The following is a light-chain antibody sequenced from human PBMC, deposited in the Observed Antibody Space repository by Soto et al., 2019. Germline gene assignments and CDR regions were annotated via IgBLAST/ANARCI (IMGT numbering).Light chain of an antibody. V-gene: IGKV3-20*01. CDR2: DAS. Sequence: EIVLTQSPGSLSLSPGDRATLSCRASQSLVNTYVAWYQQKAGQAPRLLIYDASTRATGTPDRFSGSGSGTDFTLSISRLEPEDFAVYYCQSYGSSRTFGHGTKVDIK. CDR3: QSYGSSRT. J-gene: IGKJ1*01. CDR1: QSLVNTY.